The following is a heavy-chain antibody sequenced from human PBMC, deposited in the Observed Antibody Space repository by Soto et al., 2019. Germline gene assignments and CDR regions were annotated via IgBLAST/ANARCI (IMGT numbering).Heavy chain of an antibody. CDR2: LIPIFGRA. CDR3: ARVRVCELICSGAGCSSTYGMDV. J-gene: IGHJ6*02. Sequence: QVQLVESGAEVKKPGSSVRVSCKTSGGTYSRSGISWVRQAPGPGPEWMGGLIPIFGRANYAQKFQGRVTVRAVESTSPAYMALSSLRSADTAVYYCARVRVCELICSGAGCSSTYGMDVWGQGTTVTVSS. CDR1: GGTYSRSG. D-gene: IGHD2-2*01. V-gene: IGHV1-69*01.